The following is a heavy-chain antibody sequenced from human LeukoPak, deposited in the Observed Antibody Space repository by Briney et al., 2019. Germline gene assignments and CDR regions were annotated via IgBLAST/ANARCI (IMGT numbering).Heavy chain of an antibody. V-gene: IGHV3-30*18. CDR2: ISYDGSNK. J-gene: IGHJ4*02. CDR1: GFTFSSYG. CDR3: AKSLRDYDFGLHFDY. D-gene: IGHD3-3*01. Sequence: GGSLRLSCAASGFTFSSYGMHWVRQAPGKGLEWVAVISYDGSNKYYADSVKGRFTISRDNSKNTLYLQMNSLRAEDTAVYYCAKSLRDYDFGLHFDYWGQGTLVTVSS.